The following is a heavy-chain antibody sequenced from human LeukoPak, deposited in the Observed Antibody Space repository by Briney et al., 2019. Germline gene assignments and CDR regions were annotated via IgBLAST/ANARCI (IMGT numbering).Heavy chain of an antibody. V-gene: IGHV3-23*01. CDR3: ASQEAYYYYYGMDV. CDR2: ISGTGGST. Sequence: GGSPRLSCAASGFAFSNFAMTWVRQAPGKGLQWVAAISGTGGSTYYADSMKGRLTISRDNSKNTLYLQMYSLRAEDTAVYYCASQEAYYYYYGMDVWGKGTTVTVSS. CDR1: GFAFSNFA. J-gene: IGHJ6*04.